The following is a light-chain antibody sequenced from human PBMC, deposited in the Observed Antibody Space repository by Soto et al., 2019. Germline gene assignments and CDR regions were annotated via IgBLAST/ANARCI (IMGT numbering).Light chain of an antibody. CDR1: QNIITY. CDR3: QQSYSNPT. V-gene: IGKV1-39*01. CDR2: AAS. J-gene: IGKJ1*01. Sequence: DVQLTQSPSSLSVFVGDSVTVTCRASQNIITYLHWYHQKPGEAPTLLINAASTLQSGVPSRLSGSGSGTDFTLTINSLQPEDVGTYYCQQSYSNPTFGQGTTVESK.